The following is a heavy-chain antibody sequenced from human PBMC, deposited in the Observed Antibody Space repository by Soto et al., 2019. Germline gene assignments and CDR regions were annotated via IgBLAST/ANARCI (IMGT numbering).Heavy chain of an antibody. J-gene: IGHJ6*02. D-gene: IGHD3-22*01. CDR1: GGSISSGGYY. CDR2: IYYSGST. V-gene: IGHV4-31*03. CDR3: ARETYYYDSSGYYYSYYYYGMDV. Sequence: QVQLQESGPGLVKPSQTLSLTCTVSGGSISSGGYYWSWIRQHPGKGLEWIGYIYYSGSTYYNPSLKSRVTISVDTSKNQFSLKLSSVTAADTAVYYCARETYYYDSSGYYYSYYYYGMDVWGQGTPVTVSS.